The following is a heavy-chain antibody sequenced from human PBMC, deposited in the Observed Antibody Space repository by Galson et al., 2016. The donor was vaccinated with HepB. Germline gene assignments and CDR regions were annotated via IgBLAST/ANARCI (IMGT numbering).Heavy chain of an antibody. CDR3: VRDSSGYSGDAFDI. CDR1: GFTFSSYA. CDR2: ITGSGGDT. J-gene: IGHJ3*02. Sequence: SLRLSCAASGFTFSSYAMSWVRQAPGKGLEWVSSITGSGGDTYYVDSVKGRFSISRDNSKNTLYLQMNSLRAEDTAVYYCVRDSSGYSGDAFDIWGQGTMVTVSS. D-gene: IGHD3-22*01. V-gene: IGHV3-23*01.